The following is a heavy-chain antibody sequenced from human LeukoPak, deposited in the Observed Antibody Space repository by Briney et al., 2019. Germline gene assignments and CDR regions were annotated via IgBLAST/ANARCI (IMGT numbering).Heavy chain of an antibody. J-gene: IGHJ4*02. CDR1: GGSISSSSYY. D-gene: IGHD6-19*01. Sequence: PSETLSLTCTVSGGSISSSSYYWGWIRQPPGKGLEWIGSIYYSGSTYYNPSLKSRVTISVDTSKNQFSLKLSSVTAADTAVYYCARGTSSGWEHNYWGQGTLVTVSS. V-gene: IGHV4-39*07. CDR3: ARGTSSGWEHNY. CDR2: IYYSGST.